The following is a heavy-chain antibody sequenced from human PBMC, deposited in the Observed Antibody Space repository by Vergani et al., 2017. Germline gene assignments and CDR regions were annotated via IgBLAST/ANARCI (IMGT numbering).Heavy chain of an antibody. CDR2: IIPILGIA. CDR3: ARVTQWLDLYYYYYMDV. V-gene: IGHV1-69*04. Sequence: QVQLVQSGAEVKKPGSSVKVSCKASGGTFSSYAISWVRQAPGQGLEWMGRIIPILGIANYAQKFQGRVTITADKSTSTAYMELSSLRSEDTAVYYCARVTQWLDLYYYYYMDVWGKGTTVTVSS. D-gene: IGHD6-19*01. J-gene: IGHJ6*03. CDR1: GGTFSSYA.